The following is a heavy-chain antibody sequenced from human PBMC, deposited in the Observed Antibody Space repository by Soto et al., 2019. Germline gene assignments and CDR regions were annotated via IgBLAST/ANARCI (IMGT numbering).Heavy chain of an antibody. Sequence: SETLSLTCTVSGGSISSYYWSWIRQPPGKGLEWIGYIYYSGSTNYNPSLKSRVTISVDTSKNQFSLKLSSVTAADTAVYYCARDQLRFLEWSPEDYYYYGMDVWGQGTTVTVSS. V-gene: IGHV4-59*01. J-gene: IGHJ6*02. CDR3: ARDQLRFLEWSPEDYYYYGMDV. CDR1: GGSISSYY. CDR2: IYYSGST. D-gene: IGHD3-3*01.